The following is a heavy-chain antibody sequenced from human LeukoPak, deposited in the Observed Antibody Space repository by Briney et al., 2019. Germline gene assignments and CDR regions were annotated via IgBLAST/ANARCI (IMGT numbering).Heavy chain of an antibody. CDR2: INTNTGNP. Sequence: ASVTVSCKASGYTFTGYYMHWVRQAPGQGLEWMGWINTNTGNPTYAQGFTGRFVFSLDTSVSTAYLQISSLKAEDTAVYYCARDRGVVVVPATPDAFDIWGQGTMVTVSS. J-gene: IGHJ3*02. CDR3: ARDRGVVVVPATPDAFDI. D-gene: IGHD2-2*01. CDR1: GYTFTGYY. V-gene: IGHV7-4-1*02.